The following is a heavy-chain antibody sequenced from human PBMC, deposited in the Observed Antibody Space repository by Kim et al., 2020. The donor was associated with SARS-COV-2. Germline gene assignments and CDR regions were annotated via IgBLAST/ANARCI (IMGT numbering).Heavy chain of an antibody. Sequence: SETLSLTCTVSGGSISSSSYYWGWIRQPPGKGLEWIGSIYYSGSTYYNPSLKSRVTISVDTSKNQFSLKLSSVTAADTAVYYCARLVAAAGTDRWGQGTLVTVSS. CDR2: IYYSGST. CDR3: ARLVAAAGTDR. J-gene: IGHJ4*02. CDR1: GGSISSSSYY. D-gene: IGHD6-13*01. V-gene: IGHV4-39*01.